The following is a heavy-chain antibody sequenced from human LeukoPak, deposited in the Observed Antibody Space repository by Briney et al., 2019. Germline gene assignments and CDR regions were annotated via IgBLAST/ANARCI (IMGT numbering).Heavy chain of an antibody. CDR2: IYNSGST. V-gene: IGHV4-4*08. CDR3: ARDRSGYDYGHFDY. J-gene: IGHJ4*02. CDR1: GGSISSYY. D-gene: IGHD5-12*01. Sequence: SETLSLTCIVSGGSISSYYWSWIRQPPGKGLEWIGYIYNSGSTNYHPSLKSRVTISVDTSKDQFSLKLSSVTAADTAVYYCARDRSGYDYGHFDYWGQGTLVTVSS.